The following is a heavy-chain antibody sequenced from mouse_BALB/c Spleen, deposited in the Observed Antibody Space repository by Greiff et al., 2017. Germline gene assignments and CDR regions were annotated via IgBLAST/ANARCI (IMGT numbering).Heavy chain of an antibody. D-gene: IGHD2-1*01. V-gene: IGHV5-6-2*01. Sequence: EVKLVESGGGLVKLGGSLKLSCAASGFTFSSYYMSWVRQTPEKRLELVAAINSNGGSTYYPDTVKGRFTISRDNAKNTLYLQMSSLKSEDTALYYCARGYGNRHWYFDVWGAGTTVTVSS. CDR1: GFTFSSYY. CDR3: ARGYGNRHWYFDV. J-gene: IGHJ1*01. CDR2: INSNGGST.